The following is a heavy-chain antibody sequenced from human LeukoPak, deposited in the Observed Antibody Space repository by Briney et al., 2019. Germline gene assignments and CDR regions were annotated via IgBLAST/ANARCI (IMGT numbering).Heavy chain of an antibody. J-gene: IGHJ4*02. CDR3: ATDRNSGKYYDY. V-gene: IGHV3-33*01. CDR2: IYYDGSNQ. D-gene: IGHD1-26*01. CDR1: GLRFRNYG. Sequence: GGSLRLCCVVSGLRFRNYGMHWVRQAPGKGLEWVAVIYYDGSNQYYADSVKGRFTVSRDNAKNTLYLQMDSLRAEDTAVYYCATDRNSGKYYDYWGQGTLVTVSS.